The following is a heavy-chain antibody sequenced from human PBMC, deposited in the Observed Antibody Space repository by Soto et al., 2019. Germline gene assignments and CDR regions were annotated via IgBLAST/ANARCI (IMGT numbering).Heavy chain of an antibody. J-gene: IGHJ4*02. V-gene: IGHV3-30*18. D-gene: IGHD3-3*01. CDR1: GFTFFSYG. CDR2: ISYDGSNK. CDR3: AKDRAGDIYVAARSGLDY. Sequence: GGSLRLSCAASGFTFFSYGMHWVRQAPGKGLEWVAVISYDGSNKYYGDSVKGRFTISRGNSKNTLYLQMNSLRADDTAVYYCAKDRAGDIYVAARSGLDYWGQGTLVTVSS.